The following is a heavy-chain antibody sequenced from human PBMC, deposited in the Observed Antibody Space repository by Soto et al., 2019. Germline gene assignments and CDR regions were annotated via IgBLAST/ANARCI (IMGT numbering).Heavy chain of an antibody. V-gene: IGHV3-7*01. Sequence: GGSLRLSCAASGFTFSSYWMSWVRQAPGKGLEWVANIKQDGSEKYYVDSVKGRFTISRDNAKNSLYLQMNSLRAEDTAVYYCAIVGSDYDFWSGYMSPDMDVWGKGTTVTVSS. D-gene: IGHD3-3*01. J-gene: IGHJ6*03. CDR3: AIVGSDYDFWSGYMSPDMDV. CDR2: IKQDGSEK. CDR1: GFTFSSYW.